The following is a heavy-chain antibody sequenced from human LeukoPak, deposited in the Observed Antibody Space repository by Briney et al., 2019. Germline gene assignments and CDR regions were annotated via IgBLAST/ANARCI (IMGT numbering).Heavy chain of an antibody. CDR3: AREGSSSSVVAFDI. D-gene: IGHD6-13*01. J-gene: IGHJ3*02. CDR1: GYTFTGYY. CDR2: INPNSGGT. Sequence: GASVKVSCKASGYTFTGYYMHWVRQAPGQGLEWMGWINPNSGGTNYAQKFQGRVTMTRDTSISTAYMELSRLRSDDTAVYYCAREGSSSSVVAFDIWGQGTMVTVSS. V-gene: IGHV1-2*02.